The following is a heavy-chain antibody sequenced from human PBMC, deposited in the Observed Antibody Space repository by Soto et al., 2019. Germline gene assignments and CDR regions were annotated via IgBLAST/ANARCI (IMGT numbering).Heavy chain of an antibody. Sequence: QVQLVQSGAEVKKPGSSVKVSCRASAGSFNNYAISWVRQAPGQGLEWMGGFIPIFASTNYAEKFQGRVTITADESTSTTSMELTSLRSEDTAVYYCERSIGSSSFYFDFWGQGTLVTVSS. D-gene: IGHD6-6*01. V-gene: IGHV1-69*01. CDR1: AGSFNNYA. J-gene: IGHJ4*02. CDR3: ERSIGSSSFYFDF. CDR2: FIPIFAST.